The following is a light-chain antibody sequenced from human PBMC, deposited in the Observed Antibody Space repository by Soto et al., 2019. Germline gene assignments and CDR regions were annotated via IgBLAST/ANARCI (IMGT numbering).Light chain of an antibody. CDR3: ASWDDSLSGVL. V-gene: IGLV1-44*01. CDR1: SSNIGSNP. CDR2: NNH. Sequence: QSVLTQSPSASGTPGQRVTISCSGSSSNIGSNPVHWYQQLPGSAPKLLIHNNHQRPAGVPDRFSASKSGTSASLAIGGLQSEDEAAYYCASWDDSLSGVLVGGGTKLTVL. J-gene: IGLJ2*01.